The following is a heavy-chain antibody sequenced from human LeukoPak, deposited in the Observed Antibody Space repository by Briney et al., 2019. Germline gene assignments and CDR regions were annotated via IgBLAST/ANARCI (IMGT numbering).Heavy chain of an antibody. CDR3: AKDAWVSSSGWYDY. D-gene: IGHD6-19*01. CDR1: GFTFSTYA. Sequence: GGSLRLSCAASGFTFSTYAMSWVRQAPGKGLEWVSAISGSGGSTYYADSVKGRFTFSRDNSKNTLYLQMNSLRAEDTAIYYCAKDAWVSSSGWYDYWGQGTLVTVSS. CDR2: ISGSGGST. V-gene: IGHV3-23*01. J-gene: IGHJ4*02.